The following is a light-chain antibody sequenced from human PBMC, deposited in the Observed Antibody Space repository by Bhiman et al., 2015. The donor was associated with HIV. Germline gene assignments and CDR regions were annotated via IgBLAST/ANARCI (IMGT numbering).Light chain of an antibody. CDR2: GNS. J-gene: IGLJ2*01. CDR1: SSNIGAGYD. V-gene: IGLV1-50*01. CDR3: ATWDDSLNGPV. Sequence: QSVLTQPPSVSGAPGQRLTISCTGSSSNIGAGYDVHWYQQLPGTAPKLLIYGNSNRPSGVPDRFSGSKSGTSASLAISGLQSEDEADYYCATWDDSLNGPVFGGGTKLTVL.